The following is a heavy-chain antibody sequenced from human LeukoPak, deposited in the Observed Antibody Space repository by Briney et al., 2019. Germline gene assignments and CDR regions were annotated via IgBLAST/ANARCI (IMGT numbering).Heavy chain of an antibody. CDR2: IYHSGST. Sequence: SETLSLTCAVSGGSISSGGYSWSWLRQPPGTGLEWIGYIYHSGSTYYNPSLKSRVTISVDTSKNQFSLKLSSVTAADTAVYYCARDDCSGGSCYDYWGQGTLVTVSS. CDR1: GGSISSGGYS. J-gene: IGHJ4*02. D-gene: IGHD2-15*01. CDR3: ARDDCSGGSCYDY. V-gene: IGHV4-30-2*01.